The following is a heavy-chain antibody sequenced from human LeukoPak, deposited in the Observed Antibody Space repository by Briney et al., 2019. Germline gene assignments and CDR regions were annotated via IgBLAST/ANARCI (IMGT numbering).Heavy chain of an antibody. CDR3: ARHLWSEYHKFDY. CDR1: GGSISSSSYY. V-gene: IGHV4-39*07. D-gene: IGHD3-3*01. Sequence: PSETLSLTCTVSGGSISSSSYYWGWIRQPPGKGLEWIGSIYYSGSTYYNPSLKSRVTISVDRSENQFSLKLSSVTAADTAVYFCARHLWSEYHKFDYWGQGTLVTVSS. J-gene: IGHJ4*02. CDR2: IYYSGST.